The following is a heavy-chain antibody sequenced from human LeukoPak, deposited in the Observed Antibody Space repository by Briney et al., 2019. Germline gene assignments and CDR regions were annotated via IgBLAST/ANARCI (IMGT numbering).Heavy chain of an antibody. J-gene: IGHJ6*03. Sequence: GGSLRLSCAASGFTFSSYAMHWVRQAPGKGLEWVAVISYDGGNKYYADSVKGRFTISRDNSKNTLYLQMNSLNCAKDYSAAGLIGPRGYYYYMDVWGKGTTVTVSS. D-gene: IGHD6-19*01. CDR1: GFTFSSYA. CDR3: LIGPRGYYYYMDV. V-gene: IGHV3-30*04. CDR2: ISYDGGNK.